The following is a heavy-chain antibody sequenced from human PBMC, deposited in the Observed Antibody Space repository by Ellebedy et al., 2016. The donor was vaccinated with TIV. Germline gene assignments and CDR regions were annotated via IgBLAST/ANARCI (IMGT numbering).Heavy chain of an antibody. CDR2: ISYDGSNK. D-gene: IGHD5-12*01. CDR1: GFTFSNYG. CDR3: AKDRSPGYSGYDPTGPFDY. J-gene: IGHJ4*02. V-gene: IGHV3-30*18. Sequence: GGSLRLXXAASGFTFSNYGMHWVRQAPGKGLEWVAVISYDGSNKYYADSVKGRFTISRDNSKNTLYLQMKSLRAEDTAVYYCAKDRSPGYSGYDPTGPFDYWGQGTLVTVSS.